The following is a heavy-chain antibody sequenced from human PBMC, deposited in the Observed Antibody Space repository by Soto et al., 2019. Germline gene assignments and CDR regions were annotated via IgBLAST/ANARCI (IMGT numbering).Heavy chain of an antibody. Sequence: PGGSLRLSCAASGFTFSSYAMSWVRQAPGKGLEWVSAISGSGGSTYYADSVKGRFTISRDNSKNTLYLQMNSLRAEDTAVYYCAKVSVRPMIVVVITPYYFDYGGQGTLVTVSS. J-gene: IGHJ4*02. V-gene: IGHV3-23*01. CDR3: AKVSVRPMIVVVITPYYFDY. CDR2: ISGSGGST. D-gene: IGHD3-22*01. CDR1: GFTFSSYA.